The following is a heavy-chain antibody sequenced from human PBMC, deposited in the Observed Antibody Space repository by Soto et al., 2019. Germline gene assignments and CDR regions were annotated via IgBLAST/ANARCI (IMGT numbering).Heavy chain of an antibody. CDR3: ARDQNGIEYYDFWSGYHHWFDP. CDR1: GGSISSGGYY. Sequence: PSETLSLTCTVSGGSISSGGYYWSWIRQHPGKGLEWIGYIYYSGSTYYNPSLKSRVTISVDTSKNQFSLKLSSVTAADTAVYYCARDQNGIEYYDFWSGYHHWFDPWGQGTLVTVSS. V-gene: IGHV4-31*03. CDR2: IYYSGST. J-gene: IGHJ5*02. D-gene: IGHD3-3*01.